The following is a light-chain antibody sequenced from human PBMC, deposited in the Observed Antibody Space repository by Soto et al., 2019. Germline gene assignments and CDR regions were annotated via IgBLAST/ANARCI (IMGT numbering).Light chain of an antibody. Sequence: DIPMTQSPSTLSASVGDRVTITCRASQSISSWLAWYQQKPGKAPKLLIYDASSLESGVPSRFGGSGSGTEFTLTISSLQPDDFATSYCQQYNSYPWTFGQGTKVEIK. CDR3: QQYNSYPWT. CDR1: QSISSW. CDR2: DAS. V-gene: IGKV1-5*01. J-gene: IGKJ1*01.